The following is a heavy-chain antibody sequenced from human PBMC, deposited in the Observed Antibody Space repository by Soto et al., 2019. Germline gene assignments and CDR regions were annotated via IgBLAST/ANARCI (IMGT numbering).Heavy chain of an antibody. D-gene: IGHD6-19*01. CDR3: ARDRRNSIAVAGTGDY. V-gene: IGHV3-33*01. Sequence: QVQLVESGGGVVQPGRSLRLSCAASGFTFSSYGMHWVRQAPGKGLEWVAVIWYDGSTKYYADSVKGRFTISRDNSKNTLYLQMNSLRAEDTAVYYCARDRRNSIAVAGTGDYWGQGTLVTVSS. J-gene: IGHJ4*02. CDR1: GFTFSSYG. CDR2: IWYDGSTK.